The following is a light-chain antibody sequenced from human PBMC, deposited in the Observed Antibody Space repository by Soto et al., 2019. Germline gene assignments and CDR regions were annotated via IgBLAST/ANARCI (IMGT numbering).Light chain of an antibody. CDR1: STDIGRYDY. V-gene: IGLV2-14*01. J-gene: IGLJ2*01. Sequence: QSALTQPASVSGSPGQSITISCTGTSTDIGRYDYVSWYQLHPGKAPKLMVYEVSKRPSGVPARFSGSKSGNTASLTVSGLQAEDEADYYCSSYTNSNTVLFGGGTKLTVL. CDR3: SSYTNSNTVL. CDR2: EVS.